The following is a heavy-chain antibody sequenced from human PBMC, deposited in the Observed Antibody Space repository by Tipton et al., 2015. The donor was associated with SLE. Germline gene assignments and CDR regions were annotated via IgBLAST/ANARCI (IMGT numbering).Heavy chain of an antibody. CDR1: GGSFSGYY. V-gene: IGHV4-34*01. Sequence: TLSLTCTVSGGSFSGYYWSWIRQPPGKGLEWIGEINHSGSTNYNPSLKSRVTISVDTSKNQFSLKLSSVTAADTAVCYCARGWGLRLGELSLNAFDIWGQGTMVTVSS. CDR2: INHSGST. CDR3: ARGWGLRLGELSLNAFDI. J-gene: IGHJ3*02. D-gene: IGHD3-16*02.